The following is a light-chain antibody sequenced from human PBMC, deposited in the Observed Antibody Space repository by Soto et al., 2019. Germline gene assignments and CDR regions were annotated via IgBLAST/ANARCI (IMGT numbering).Light chain of an antibody. Sequence: DVVMTQSPLSLPVTLGQPPAISCTSSQSPEYSDGNTYLNWVQQRPGQSPTRLIYKVSNRDSGVPDRFSGSGSGPDFTLGISSVEAEDVGVYYCMQVRHLPYIFGQGRKLEIK. J-gene: IGKJ2*01. CDR3: MQVRHLPYI. V-gene: IGKV2-30*01. CDR2: KVS. CDR1: QSPEYSDGNTY.